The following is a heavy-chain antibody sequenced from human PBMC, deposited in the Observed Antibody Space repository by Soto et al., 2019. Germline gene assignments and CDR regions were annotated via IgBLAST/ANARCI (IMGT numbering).Heavy chain of an antibody. V-gene: IGHV1-69*01. CDR3: ARDFQHKYYYGSGSYYNVWFDP. Sequence: QVQLVQSGAEVKKPGSSVKVSCKASGGTFSSYAISWVRQAPGQGLEWMGGIIPIFGTANYAQKFQGRVTITADESTSTAYMELSSLRSEDTAVYYCARDFQHKYYYGSGSYYNVWFDPWGQGTLVTVSS. J-gene: IGHJ5*02. D-gene: IGHD3-10*01. CDR2: IIPIFGTA. CDR1: GGTFSSYA.